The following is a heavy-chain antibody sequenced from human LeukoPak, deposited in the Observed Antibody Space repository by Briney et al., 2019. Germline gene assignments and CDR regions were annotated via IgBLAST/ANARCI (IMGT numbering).Heavy chain of an antibody. D-gene: IGHD3-10*01. J-gene: IGHJ6*02. V-gene: IGHV4-4*07. CDR2: IYTSGST. Sequence: SETLSLTCTVSGGSISSYYWSWIRQPAGKGLEWIGRIYTSGSTNYNPSLKSRVTMSVDTSKNQFSLKLSSVTAADTAVYYCARHLWXGELFRNDHYYYGMDVWGQGTTVTVSS. CDR1: GGSISSYY. CDR3: ARHLWXGELFRNDHYYYGMDV.